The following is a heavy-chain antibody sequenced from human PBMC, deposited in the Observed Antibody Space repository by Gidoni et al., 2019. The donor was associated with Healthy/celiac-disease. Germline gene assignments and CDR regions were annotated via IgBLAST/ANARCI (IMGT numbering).Heavy chain of an antibody. J-gene: IGHJ6*02. CDR2: IIPIFGTA. Sequence: QVQLVQSGAEVKKPGSSVKVSCKASGGTFSSYAISWVRQAPGQGLEWMGGIIPIFGTANYAQKFQGRVTITADESTSTAYMELSSLRSEDTAVYYCASTPLSGYDEPYYYYGMDVWGQGTTVTVSS. CDR3: ASTPLSGYDEPYYYYGMDV. V-gene: IGHV1-69*01. D-gene: IGHD5-12*01. CDR1: GGTFSSYA.